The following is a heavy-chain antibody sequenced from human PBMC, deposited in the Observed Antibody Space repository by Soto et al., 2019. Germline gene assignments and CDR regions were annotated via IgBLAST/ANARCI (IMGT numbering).Heavy chain of an antibody. J-gene: IGHJ4*02. CDR1: GFSFSNYA. V-gene: IGHV3-23*01. CDR3: AKGRTVAARNFDY. Sequence: GGSLRLSCAASGFSFSNYAMHWVRQAPGKGLEWVSSISTRIDATYYADSVKGRFTISRDDSKNTLYLQMNSLRAEDSAVYYCAKGRTVAARNFDYWGQGTQVTVSS. D-gene: IGHD6-6*01. CDR2: ISTRIDAT.